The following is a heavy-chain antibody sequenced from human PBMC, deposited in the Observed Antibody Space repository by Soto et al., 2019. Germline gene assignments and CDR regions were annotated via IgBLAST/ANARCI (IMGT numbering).Heavy chain of an antibody. V-gene: IGHV1-18*01. CDR2: ISAYNGNT. CDR1: GYTFTSYG. Sequence: QVQLVQSGAGVKKPGASVKVSCKASGYTFTSYGISWVRQAPGQGLEWMGWISAYNGNTNYAQKLQGRVTMTTDTSTSTAYRELRSRRSDDTALDYCVRDSPPPREWGQGTLVTVSS. J-gene: IGHJ4*02. CDR3: VRDSPPPRE.